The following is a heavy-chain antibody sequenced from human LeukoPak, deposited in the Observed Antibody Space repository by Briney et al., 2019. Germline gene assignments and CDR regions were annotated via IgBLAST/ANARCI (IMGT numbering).Heavy chain of an antibody. CDR1: GFTFSSYG. CDR2: IRYDGSNK. V-gene: IGHV3-30*02. D-gene: IGHD3-3*01. Sequence: GGSLRLSRAASGFTFSSYGMHWVRQAPGKGLEWVAFIRYDGSNKYYADSVKGRFTISRDNSKNTLYLQMNSLRAEDTAVYYCAKGRHVLRFLEWSLDIWGQGTMVTVSS. J-gene: IGHJ3*02. CDR3: AKGRHVLRFLEWSLDI.